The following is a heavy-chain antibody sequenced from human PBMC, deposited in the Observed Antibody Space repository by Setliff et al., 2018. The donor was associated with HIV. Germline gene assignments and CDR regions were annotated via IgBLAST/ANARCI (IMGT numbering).Heavy chain of an antibody. J-gene: IGHJ4*02. CDR2: IYYSGAT. CDR3: ARFGYVSGGFYKTPGPYYFDY. Sequence: SSETLSLTCTVSGGSMSSSSYYWGWIRQTPDKGLEWIGIIYYSGATYYNPSLTSRVTISVDTSRNQFPLKLRSVTAADTAAYYCARFGYVSGGFYKTPGPYYFDYWGQGALVTVSS. CDR1: GGSMSSSSYY. D-gene: IGHD3-10*01. V-gene: IGHV4-39*01.